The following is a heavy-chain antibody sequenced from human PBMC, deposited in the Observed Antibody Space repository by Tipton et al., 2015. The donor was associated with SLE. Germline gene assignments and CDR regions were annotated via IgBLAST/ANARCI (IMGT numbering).Heavy chain of an antibody. CDR2: ISFDSNYI. Sequence: SLRLSCAASGFSFSTYSMNWVRQAPGKGLEWVSSISFDSNYIYYADSVKGRFTISRDNAKNSLFLQMNSLRAEDTAVYYCASELTQDYFDYWGQGTLVTVSS. CDR1: GFSFSTYS. CDR3: ASELTQDYFDY. J-gene: IGHJ4*02. V-gene: IGHV3-21*01.